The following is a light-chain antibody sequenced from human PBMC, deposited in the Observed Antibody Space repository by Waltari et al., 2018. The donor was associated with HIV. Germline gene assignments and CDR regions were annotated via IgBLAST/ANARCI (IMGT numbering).Light chain of an antibody. CDR1: SRDVGAYNY. Sequence: QSALTQPRPVSGSPGPPVTISFTGTSRDVGAYNYVSWYQQHPGKAPKVLISDGSKRPSGVPDRFSGSKSGNTASLTISGLQAEDEADYYCCSYAGSYTRVFGGGTKLTVL. J-gene: IGLJ3*02. V-gene: IGLV2-11*01. CDR3: CSYAGSYTRV. CDR2: DGS.